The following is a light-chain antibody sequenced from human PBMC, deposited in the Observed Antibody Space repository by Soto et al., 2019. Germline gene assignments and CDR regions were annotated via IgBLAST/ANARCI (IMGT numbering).Light chain of an antibody. CDR1: QSVSSSY. CDR2: DAS. CDR3: QQYNNWPTWT. J-gene: IGKJ1*01. V-gene: IGKV3D-15*01. Sequence: EVVMTQSPGTLSLSPGDRATLSCRASQSVSSSYLAWYQQKPGQAPRLLIYDASNRATGIPARFSGSGSGTEFTLTISSLQSEDFAIYYCQQYNNWPTWTFGPGTKVDIK.